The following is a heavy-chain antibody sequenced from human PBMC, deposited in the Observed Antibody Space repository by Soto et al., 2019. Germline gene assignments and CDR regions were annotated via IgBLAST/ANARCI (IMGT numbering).Heavy chain of an antibody. J-gene: IGHJ4*02. Sequence: QVQLVESGGGVVQPGRSLRLSCAASSFTFTSYDLHWVRQAPGKGLEWVAFISSDGTKKYYADSVKGRFTISRDNSKNTLYLQMNSLKPEDTAVYHCAKDQYGASFFWGQGTLLTVSS. CDR3: AKDQYGASFF. D-gene: IGHD4-17*01. V-gene: IGHV3-30*18. CDR1: SFTFTSYD. CDR2: ISSDGTKK.